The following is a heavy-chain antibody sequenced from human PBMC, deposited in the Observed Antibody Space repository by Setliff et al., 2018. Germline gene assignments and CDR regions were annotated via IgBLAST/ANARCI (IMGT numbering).Heavy chain of an antibody. Sequence: GGSLRLSCIMSGFSAASGFTFSSSGMHWVRQAPGKGLEWVTFIRNDGSSQYYADSVQGRFTISRDNSKNTLYLDMNSLRGEDTAVYYCARDKGVISLDYWGQGTLVTVSS. CDR1: GFTFSSSG. CDR3: ARDKGVISLDY. V-gene: IGHV3-30*02. D-gene: IGHD3-10*01. J-gene: IGHJ4*02. CDR2: IRNDGSSQ.